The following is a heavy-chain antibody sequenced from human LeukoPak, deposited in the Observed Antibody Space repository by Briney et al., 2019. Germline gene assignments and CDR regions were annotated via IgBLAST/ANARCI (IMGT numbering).Heavy chain of an antibody. D-gene: IGHD1-26*01. CDR1: GDFIRSYW. CDR2: IYATGST. J-gene: IGHJ4*02. CDR3: ARQGYTASYYFLDF. V-gene: IGHV4-4*07. Sequence: SETLSPTCDVSGDFIRSYWWGWVRQPAGKGLEWIGRIYATGSTKFNPSLKSRLTMSMDTSTNQLSLKLSLKLTSVTAADTAVYFCARQGYTASYYFLDFWSQGTLVTVSP.